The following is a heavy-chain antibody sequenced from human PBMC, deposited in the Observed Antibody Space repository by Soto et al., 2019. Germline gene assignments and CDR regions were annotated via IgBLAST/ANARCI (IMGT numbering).Heavy chain of an antibody. Sequence: SETLSLTCTVSGGSISSSSYYWGWIRQPPGKGLEWIGSIYYSGSTYYNPSLKSRVTISVDTSKNQFSLKLSSVTAADTAVYYCARPAGIAVAGQFDYWGQGTLVTVSS. CDR1: GGSISSSSYY. CDR2: IYYSGST. CDR3: ARPAGIAVAGQFDY. J-gene: IGHJ4*02. V-gene: IGHV4-39*01. D-gene: IGHD6-19*01.